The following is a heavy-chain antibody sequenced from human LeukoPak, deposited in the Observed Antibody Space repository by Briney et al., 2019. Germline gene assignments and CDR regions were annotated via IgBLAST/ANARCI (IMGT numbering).Heavy chain of an antibody. CDR2: INHSGST. CDR1: GGSFSGYY. CDR3: ARGIGFSSGWTSDDY. J-gene: IGHJ4*02. Sequence: PSETLSLTCAVYGGSFSGYYWSWIRQPPGKGLEWIGEINHSGSTNYNPSLKSRVTISVDTSKNQFSLKLRSVTAADTAVYYCARGIGFSSGWTSDDYWGQGTLVTVSS. D-gene: IGHD6-19*01. V-gene: IGHV4-34*01.